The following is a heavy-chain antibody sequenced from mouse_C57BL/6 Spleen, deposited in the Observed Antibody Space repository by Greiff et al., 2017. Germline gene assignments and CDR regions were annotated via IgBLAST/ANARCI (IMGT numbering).Heavy chain of an antibody. CDR1: GFTFTDHT. CDR2: IYPRDGST. J-gene: IGHJ2*01. CDR3: ARSPIISTVVGDFDY. Sequence: VQLLQSDAELVKPGASVKISCKASGFTFTDHTIHWMKQRPEQGLEWIGYIYPRDGSTKYAAKFKGKATLTADTSSSPAYMQLNSLTSEDTAVYFCARSPIISTVVGDFDYWGQGTTLTVSS. V-gene: IGHV1-78*01. D-gene: IGHD1-1*01.